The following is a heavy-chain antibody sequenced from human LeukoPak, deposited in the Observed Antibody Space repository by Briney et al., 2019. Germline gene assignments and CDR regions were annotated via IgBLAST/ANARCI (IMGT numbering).Heavy chain of an antibody. CDR3: ARDSYSSGAHFDY. V-gene: IGHV3-74*01. D-gene: IGHD6-19*01. Sequence: PGGSPRLSCAASGFTFSSYWMHWVRQAPGEGLVWVSRINSDGSSTSYADSVKGRFTISRDNAKNTLYLQMNSLRAEDTAVYYCARDSYSSGAHFDYWGQGTLVTVSS. J-gene: IGHJ4*02. CDR1: GFTFSSYW. CDR2: INSDGSST.